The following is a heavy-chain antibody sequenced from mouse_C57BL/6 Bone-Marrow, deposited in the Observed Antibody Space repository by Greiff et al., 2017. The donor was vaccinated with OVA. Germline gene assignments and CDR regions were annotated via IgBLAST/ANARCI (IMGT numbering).Heavy chain of an antibody. CDR2: ISDGGSYT. CDR3: ANYYGSCPFAY. V-gene: IGHV5-4*03. Sequence: EVKLMESGGGLVKPGGSLKLSCAASGFTFSSYAMSWVRQTPEKRLEWVATISDGGSYTYYPDNVKGRFTISRDNAKNNLYLQMSHLKSEDTAMYYCANYYGSCPFAYWGQGTLVTVSA. J-gene: IGHJ3*01. D-gene: IGHD1-1*01. CDR1: GFTFSSYA.